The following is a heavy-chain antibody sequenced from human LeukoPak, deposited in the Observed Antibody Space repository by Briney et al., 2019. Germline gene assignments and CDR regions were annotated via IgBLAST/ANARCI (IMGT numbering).Heavy chain of an antibody. D-gene: IGHD6-13*01. CDR1: GFTFSDYY. CDR3: ARGCDSSSWYCAFDI. V-gene: IGHV3-11*01. CDR2: ISSSGSTI. Sequence: PGGSLRLSCAASGFTFSDYYMSWIRPAPGKGLEWVSYISSSGSTIYYADSVKGRFTISRDNAKNSLYLQMNSLRAEDTAVYYCARGCDSSSWYCAFDIWGQGTMVTVSS. J-gene: IGHJ3*02.